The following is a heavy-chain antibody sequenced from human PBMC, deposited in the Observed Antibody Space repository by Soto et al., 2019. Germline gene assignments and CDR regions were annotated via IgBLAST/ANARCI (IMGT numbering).Heavy chain of an antibody. CDR2: IYYSGST. CDR3: ARHRITGYYYDSSGYYYVDY. V-gene: IGHV4-39*01. Sequence: QLQLQESGPGLVKPSETLSLTCTVSGGSISSSSYYWGWIRQPPGKGLEWIGSIYYSGSTYYNPSLKSRVTISVDTSKNQFSLKLSSVTAADTAVYYCARHRITGYYYDSSGYYYVDYWGQGTLVTVSS. CDR1: GGSISSSSYY. J-gene: IGHJ4*02. D-gene: IGHD3-22*01.